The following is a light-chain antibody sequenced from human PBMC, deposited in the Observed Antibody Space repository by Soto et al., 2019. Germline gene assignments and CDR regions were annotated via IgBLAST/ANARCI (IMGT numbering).Light chain of an antibody. V-gene: IGLV1-44*01. CDR3: AAWDSSLSGGL. Sequence: QSVLTQPPSASGTPGQRVIISCSGRNSNVGGNNVNWYQQVPGTAPKVLIFANNQRPSGVPDRFSGSKSGTSASLAISGLQSEDEADYYCAAWDSSLSGGLFGGGTKLTV. CDR2: ANN. J-gene: IGLJ3*02. CDR1: NSNVGGNN.